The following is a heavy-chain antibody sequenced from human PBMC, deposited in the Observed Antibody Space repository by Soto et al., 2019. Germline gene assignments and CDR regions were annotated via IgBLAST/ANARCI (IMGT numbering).Heavy chain of an antibody. J-gene: IGHJ3*02. Sequence: QVQLVQSGAEVKKPGASVKVSCKASGYTFTSYGISWVRQAPGQGLEWMGWISAYNGNTNYAQKLQGRVTMTTDTSTSTAYMELRSPRSDDTAVYYCARDGNRIAAAGKDAFDIWGQGTMVTVSS. V-gene: IGHV1-18*01. CDR1: GYTFTSYG. D-gene: IGHD6-13*01. CDR2: ISAYNGNT. CDR3: ARDGNRIAAAGKDAFDI.